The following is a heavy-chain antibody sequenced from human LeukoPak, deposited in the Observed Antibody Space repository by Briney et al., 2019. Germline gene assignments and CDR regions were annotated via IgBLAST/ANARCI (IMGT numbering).Heavy chain of an antibody. CDR1: GFTFSSYG. D-gene: IGHD3-3*01. CDR3: AKDYDFWSGYSFDY. CDR2: ISYDGSNK. Sequence: GGSLRLSCAASGFTFSSYGMHWVRQAPGKGLEWVAVISYDGSNKYYADSVKGRFTISRDNSKSTLYLQMNSLRAEDTAVYYCAKDYDFWSGYSFDYWGQGTLVTVSS. V-gene: IGHV3-30*18. J-gene: IGHJ4*02.